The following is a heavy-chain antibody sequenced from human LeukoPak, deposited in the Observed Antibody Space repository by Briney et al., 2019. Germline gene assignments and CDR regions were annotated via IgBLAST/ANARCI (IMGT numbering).Heavy chain of an antibody. V-gene: IGHV1-18*01. Sequence: ASVKVTCKASGYTFITSGISWVRQAPGQGLEWMGWINPYNDNTKYGQKLQGRVTMTTDTSTSTAYMELRSLRSDDTAVYYCARIRQGHFYDRSGYYLAAFDMWGQGAMVTVSS. J-gene: IGHJ3*02. D-gene: IGHD3-22*01. CDR2: INPYNDNT. CDR3: ARIRQGHFYDRSGYYLAAFDM. CDR1: GYTFITSG.